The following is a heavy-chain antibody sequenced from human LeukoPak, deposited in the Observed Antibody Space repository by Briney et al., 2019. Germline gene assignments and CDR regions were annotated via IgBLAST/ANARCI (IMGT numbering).Heavy chain of an antibody. Sequence: QTGGSLRLSCAASGFTFSNSDMSWVRQAPGQGLEWVSGISSSGGNTYYPDSVKGRFTVSRDNSKNTLYLQMNSLRAEDTAVYYCAKVIDYSTYYFDYWGQGTLVTVSS. CDR1: GFTFSNSD. CDR2: ISSSGGNT. J-gene: IGHJ4*02. CDR3: AKVIDYSTYYFDY. D-gene: IGHD2-15*01. V-gene: IGHV3-23*01.